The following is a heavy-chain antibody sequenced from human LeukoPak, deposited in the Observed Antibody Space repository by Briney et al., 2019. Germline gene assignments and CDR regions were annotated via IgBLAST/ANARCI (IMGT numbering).Heavy chain of an antibody. CDR2: IWYDGSQK. V-gene: IGHV3-33*01. J-gene: IGHJ5*02. D-gene: IGHD2-2*01. CDR3: ARPYCSSSHCPGWFDT. Sequence: GGSLRLSCAASGSTFGNYGMHWVRLAPGKGLEWVAVIWYDGSQKYYADSVKGRFTIYRDNYKNTLYLQMNSLRAEDTAVYYCARPYCSSSHCPGWFDTWGQGTLV. CDR1: GSTFGNYG.